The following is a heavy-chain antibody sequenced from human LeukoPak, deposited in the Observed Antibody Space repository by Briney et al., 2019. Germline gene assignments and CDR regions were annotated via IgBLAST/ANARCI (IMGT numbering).Heavy chain of an antibody. CDR1: GDTVSSKRAA. CDR2: TFYRSKWNN. V-gene: IGHV6-1*01. D-gene: IGHD2-8*01. Sequence: PSQTLSLTCAISGDTVSSKRAAWNWIRQSPLRGLEWLGRTFYRSKWNNDYAVSVKGRITIKPDTSKNQFSLQLNSVTPEDTAVYYRAHLRNGTSDVFDTWGQGTMVTVSS. J-gene: IGHJ3*02. CDR3: AHLRNGTSDVFDT.